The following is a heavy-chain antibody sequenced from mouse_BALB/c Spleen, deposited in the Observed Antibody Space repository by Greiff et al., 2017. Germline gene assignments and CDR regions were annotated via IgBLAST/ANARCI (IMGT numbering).Heavy chain of an antibody. D-gene: IGHD2-1*01. CDR2: IWSGGST. J-gene: IGHJ4*01. CDR3: ARNGGNYRVYYAMDY. Sequence: QVQLKESGPGLVQPSQSLSITCTVSGFSLTSYGVHWVRQSPGKGLEWLGVIWSGGSTDYNAAFISRLSISKDNSKSQVFFKMNSLQANDTAIYYCARNGGNYRVYYAMDYWGQGTSVTVSS. V-gene: IGHV2-2*02. CDR1: GFSLTSYG.